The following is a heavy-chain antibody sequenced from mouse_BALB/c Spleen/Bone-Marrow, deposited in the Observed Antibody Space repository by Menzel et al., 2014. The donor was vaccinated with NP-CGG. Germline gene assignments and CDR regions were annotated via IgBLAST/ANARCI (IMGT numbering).Heavy chain of an antibody. CDR1: GFTFSSYA. D-gene: IGHD1-1*01. Sequence: DVHLVESGGGLVKPGGSLKLSCAASGFTFSSYAMSWVRQTPEKRLEWDASITRGGNTYYPDSVKGRFTISRDNARDILYLQMSSLRSEDTAMYYCARGEIYYYGSTHYFDYWGQGTTLTVSS. J-gene: IGHJ2*01. CDR3: ARGEIYYYGSTHYFDY. CDR2: ITRGGNT. V-gene: IGHV5-6-5*01.